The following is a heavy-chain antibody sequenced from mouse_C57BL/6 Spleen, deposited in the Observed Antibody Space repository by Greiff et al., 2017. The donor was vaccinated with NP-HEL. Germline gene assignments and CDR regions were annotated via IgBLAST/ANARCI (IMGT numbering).Heavy chain of an antibody. Sequence: VQLQQSGAELVRPGTSVKVSCKASGYAFTNYLIEWVKQRPGQGLEWIGVINPGSGGTNCNEKFKGKATLTADKSSSTAYMQLSSLTSEDSAVYFCARSTMVTTGFAYWGQGTLVTVSA. CDR2: INPGSGGT. J-gene: IGHJ3*01. CDR1: GYAFTNYL. D-gene: IGHD2-2*01. V-gene: IGHV1-54*01. CDR3: ARSTMVTTGFAY.